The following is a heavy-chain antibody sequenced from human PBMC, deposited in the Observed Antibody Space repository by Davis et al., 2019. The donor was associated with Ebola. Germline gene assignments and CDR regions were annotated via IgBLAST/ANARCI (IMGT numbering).Heavy chain of an antibody. CDR3: ASHSYGDLLRYNWFDP. CDR1: GGSISSSSYY. D-gene: IGHD4-17*01. CDR2: IYSSGST. Sequence: SETLSLTCTVSGGSISSSSYYWSWIRQPPGKGLEWIGYIYSSGSTIYNPSLKSRVTLSVDTSKNQFSLRLTSVTAADTAVYYCASHSYGDLLRYNWFDPWGQGTLVTVSS. V-gene: IGHV4-61*01. J-gene: IGHJ5*02.